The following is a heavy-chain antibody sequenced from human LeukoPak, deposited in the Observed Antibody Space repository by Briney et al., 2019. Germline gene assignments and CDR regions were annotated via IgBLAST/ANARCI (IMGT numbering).Heavy chain of an antibody. D-gene: IGHD4-17*01. Sequence: GASVKVSCKASGYTFTSYGISWVRQAPGQGLEWMGWISAYNGNTNYAQKLQGRVTMTTDTSTSTAYMELRSLRSDDTAVYYCARITYGDLRGGWGGDYRGQGTLVTVSS. CDR1: GYTFTSYG. CDR3: ARITYGDLRGGWGGDY. J-gene: IGHJ4*02. CDR2: ISAYNGNT. V-gene: IGHV1-18*01.